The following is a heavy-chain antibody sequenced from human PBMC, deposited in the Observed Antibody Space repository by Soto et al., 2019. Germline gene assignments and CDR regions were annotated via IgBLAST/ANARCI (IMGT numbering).Heavy chain of an antibody. J-gene: IGHJ6*01. CDR2: INPNSGGT. CDR3: ARSTITMIVVSYYYGMDV. D-gene: IGHD3-22*01. Sequence: ASVKVSCKASGYAFTGYYMHWVRPAPGQGLEWMGWINPNSGGTNYAQKFQGRVTMTRDTSISTAYMELSRLRSDDTAVYYCARSTITMIVVSYYYGMDVWGQRTTVTVSS. V-gene: IGHV1-2*02. CDR1: GYAFTGYY.